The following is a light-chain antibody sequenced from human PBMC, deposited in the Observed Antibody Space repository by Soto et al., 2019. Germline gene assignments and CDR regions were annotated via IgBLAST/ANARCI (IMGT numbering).Light chain of an antibody. CDR3: QVWNITTDHYV. Sequence: LAQPPSVSVAPGQTARITCGGNNIGSTSVHWYQQRPGQAPVLVVYDDNDRPSGIPERFSGSNSENTATLTITRVEAGDEADYYCQVWNITTDHYVFGTGTKVTVL. V-gene: IGLV3-21*02. J-gene: IGLJ1*01. CDR1: NIGSTS. CDR2: DDN.